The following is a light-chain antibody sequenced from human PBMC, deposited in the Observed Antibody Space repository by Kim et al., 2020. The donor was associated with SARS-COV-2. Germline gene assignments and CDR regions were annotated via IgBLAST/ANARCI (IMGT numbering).Light chain of an antibody. J-gene: IGLJ3*02. CDR3: CSYAGSYTWV. V-gene: IGLV2-11*01. CDR2: DVS. CDR1: SRDVGGYTD. Sequence: GQSVTITCTGTSRDVGGYTDVSWDQQHPGKAPKLMIYDVSKRPSGVPDRFSGSKSGNTASLTISGLQAEDEADYYCCSYAGSYTWVFGGGTQLTVL.